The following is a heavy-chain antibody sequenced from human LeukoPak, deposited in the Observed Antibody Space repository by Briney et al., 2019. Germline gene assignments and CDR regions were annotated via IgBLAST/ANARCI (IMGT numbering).Heavy chain of an antibody. J-gene: IGHJ4*02. CDR3: AREPAFGDLDY. V-gene: IGHV3-64*01. D-gene: IGHD4-17*01. Sequence: PGGSLRLSCVASGFTFSSFRMHWVRQAPGMGLEYVSAITTDGGRTFYVNSVEGRFTVSRDNSKNTLYLQMGGLRTEDTAVYYCAREPAFGDLDYWGQGTLVTVSS. CDR1: GFTFSSFR. CDR2: ITTDGGRT.